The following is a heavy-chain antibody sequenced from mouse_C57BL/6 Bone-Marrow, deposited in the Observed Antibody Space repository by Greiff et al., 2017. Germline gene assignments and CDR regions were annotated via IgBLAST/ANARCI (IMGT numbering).Heavy chain of an antibody. J-gene: IGHJ2*01. CDR2: IDPSDSYT. V-gene: IGHV1-69*01. D-gene: IGHD1-1*01. CDR1: GYTFTSYW. CDR3: AREDYYGSSLYY. Sequence: QVQLQQPGAELVMPGASVKLSCKASGYTFTSYWMHWVKQRPGQGLEWIGEIDPSDSYTNYNQKFKGKSTLTVDKSSSTAYMQLSSLTSEDSAVYYCAREDYYGSSLYYWGQGTTLTVSS.